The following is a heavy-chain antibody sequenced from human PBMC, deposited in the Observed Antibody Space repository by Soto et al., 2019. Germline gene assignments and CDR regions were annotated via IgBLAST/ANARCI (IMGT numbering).Heavy chain of an antibody. CDR2: INHSGST. Sequence: SETLSLTCAVYGGSFSGYYWSWIRQPPGKGLEWIGEINHSGSTNYNPSLKSRVTISVDTSKNQFSLKLSSVTAADTAVYYCARGVLERLYYYYYGMDVWGQGTTVTVSS. D-gene: IGHD1-1*01. CDR1: GGSFSGYY. CDR3: ARGVLERLYYYYYGMDV. V-gene: IGHV4-34*01. J-gene: IGHJ6*02.